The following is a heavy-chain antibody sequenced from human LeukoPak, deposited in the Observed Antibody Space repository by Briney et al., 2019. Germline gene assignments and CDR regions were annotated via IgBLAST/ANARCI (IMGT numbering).Heavy chain of an antibody. Sequence: SETLSLTCTVSGGSISSYYWSWIRQPPGKGLEWIGYIYYSGSTNYNPSLKSRVTISVDTSKNQFSLKLSSVTAADTAVYYCARLGDYYDSSGPTPFVYWGQGTLVTVSS. J-gene: IGHJ4*02. CDR2: IYYSGST. D-gene: IGHD3-22*01. CDR1: GGSISSYY. V-gene: IGHV4-59*08. CDR3: ARLGDYYDSSGPTPFVY.